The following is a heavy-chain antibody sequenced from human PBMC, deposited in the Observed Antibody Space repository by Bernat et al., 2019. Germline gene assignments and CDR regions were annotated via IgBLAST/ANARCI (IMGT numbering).Heavy chain of an antibody. V-gene: IGHV3-30*18. CDR3: AKETNRGAVYTHAFDI. Sequence: QEQLVESGGGVVQPGRSLRLSCAASGFTFSSYGMHWVRQAPGKGLEWVAVISYDGSNKYYADSVKGRFTISRDNSKNTLYLQMNSLRAEDTAAYYCAKETNRGAVYTHAFDIWGQGTMVTVSS. CDR2: ISYDGSNK. D-gene: IGHD7-27*01. CDR1: GFTFSSYG. J-gene: IGHJ3*02.